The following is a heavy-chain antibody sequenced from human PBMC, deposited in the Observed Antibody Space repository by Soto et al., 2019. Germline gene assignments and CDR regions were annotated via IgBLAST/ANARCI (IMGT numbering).Heavy chain of an antibody. Sequence: QITLKESGPTLLEPTQTLTLTCSFSGFSFTTSGVGVGWLRQAPGKALECLGIIYWDNDRRYNPSLKSRLSITKDTSKNQVVLTMTYMEPVDTAIYFCAHRVNYNSYWDVGWFDPWGQGTLVTVS. V-gene: IGHV2-5*02. J-gene: IGHJ5*02. CDR3: AHRVNYNSYWDVGWFDP. CDR1: GFSFTTSGVG. D-gene: IGHD2-8*02. CDR2: IYWDNDR.